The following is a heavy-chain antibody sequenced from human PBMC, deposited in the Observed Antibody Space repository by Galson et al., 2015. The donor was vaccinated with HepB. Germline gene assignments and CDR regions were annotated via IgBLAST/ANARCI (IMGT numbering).Heavy chain of an antibody. CDR1: GDTVTSSH. CDR2: INPSGTIT. V-gene: IGHV1-46*03. Sequence: SVKVSCKASGDTVTSSHIHWLRQAPGHGLEWLGIINPSGTITHYAPKFEGRVTVTRDTSTSTVYMALTGLRSEDTAVYYCASPSNGDGHYDAFNVWGQGTMITVSS. J-gene: IGHJ3*01. D-gene: IGHD7-27*01. CDR3: ASPSNGDGHYDAFNV.